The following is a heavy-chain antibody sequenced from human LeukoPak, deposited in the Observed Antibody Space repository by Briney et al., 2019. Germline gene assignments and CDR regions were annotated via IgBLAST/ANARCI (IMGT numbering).Heavy chain of an antibody. Sequence: GGSLRLSCAASGFTFSSYAMSWVRQAPGKGLEWVSAISGSGGSTYYADSVKGRFTISRDNSKNTLYLQMNSLRAEDTAVYYCAKIYGASSFYYYYYGMDVWGQGTTVTVSS. CDR2: ISGSGGST. CDR3: AKIYGASSFYYYYYGMDV. D-gene: IGHD4-17*01. J-gene: IGHJ6*02. V-gene: IGHV3-23*01. CDR1: GFTFSSYA.